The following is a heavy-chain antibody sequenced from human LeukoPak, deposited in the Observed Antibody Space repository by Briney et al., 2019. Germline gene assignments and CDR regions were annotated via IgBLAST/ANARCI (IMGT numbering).Heavy chain of an antibody. CDR3: ARDGHYYDSSGYYYNDY. V-gene: IGHV3-23*01. Sequence: GGSLRLSCAASGFTFSSYAMSWVRQAPGKGLEWVSAISGSGGSTYYADSVKGRFTISRDNAKNSLYLQMNSLRAEDTAVYYCARDGHYYDSSGYYYNDYWGQGTLVTVSS. CDR1: GFTFSSYA. D-gene: IGHD3-22*01. CDR2: ISGSGGST. J-gene: IGHJ4*02.